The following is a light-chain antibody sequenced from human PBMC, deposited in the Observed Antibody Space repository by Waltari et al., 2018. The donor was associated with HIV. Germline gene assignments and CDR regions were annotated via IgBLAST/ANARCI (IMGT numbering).Light chain of an antibody. CDR3: SSFGRGNTVL. Sequence: QSALTQPASVSGSPGQSITISCTGTSSDVGAYNYVPWYQQYPGKAPNGMMYEVNNRPSGVSDRFSGSKSGNTASLTISGLQVEDEAVYFCSSFGRGNTVLFGGGTKVTVL. CDR1: SSDVGAYNY. V-gene: IGLV2-14*01. J-gene: IGLJ2*01. CDR2: EVN.